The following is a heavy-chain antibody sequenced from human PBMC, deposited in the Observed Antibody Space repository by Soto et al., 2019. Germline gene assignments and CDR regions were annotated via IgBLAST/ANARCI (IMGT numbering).Heavy chain of an antibody. CDR2: IYYSGST. D-gene: IGHD3-9*01. CDR3: ARPTPQGEVGYFDWLPLEE. CDR1: GGSISSYY. J-gene: IGHJ4*02. V-gene: IGHV4-59*01. Sequence: QVQLQESGPGLVKPSETLSLTCTVSGGSISSYYWSWIRQPPGKGLEWIGYIYYSGSTNYNPSLKSRVTISVDTSKNQFSLKLSSVTAADTAVYYCARPTPQGEVGYFDWLPLEEWGQGTLVTVSS.